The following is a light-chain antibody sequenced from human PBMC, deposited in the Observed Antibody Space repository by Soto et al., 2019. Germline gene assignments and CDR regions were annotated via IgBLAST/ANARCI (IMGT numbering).Light chain of an antibody. CDR1: QSVSSNY. CDR3: QQYGSSPWT. CDR2: GAS. J-gene: IGKJ1*01. V-gene: IGKV3-20*01. Sequence: EFVLTQSPGTLSLSPGERATISCRASQSVSSNYLAWYQQKPGQAPRPLIYGASSRATGIPDRFSGSGAGTDFTLTIIRLVPEDFAVYYCQQYGSSPWTFGQGTKV.